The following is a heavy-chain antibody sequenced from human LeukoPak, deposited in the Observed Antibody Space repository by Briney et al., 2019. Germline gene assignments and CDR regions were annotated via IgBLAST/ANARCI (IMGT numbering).Heavy chain of an antibody. V-gene: IGHV4-4*07. CDR3: AKQGGGSGWSPDY. CDR2: IYNSGST. J-gene: IGHJ4*02. CDR1: GGSISHYY. D-gene: IGHD6-19*01. Sequence: SETLSLTCSVSGGSISHYYGSWIRQPAGKGLEWIGRIYNSGSTNYNPSLKSRVTMSVDTSKSQFSLRLSSVTAADTAVYYCAKQGGGSGWSPDYWGQGTLVTVSS.